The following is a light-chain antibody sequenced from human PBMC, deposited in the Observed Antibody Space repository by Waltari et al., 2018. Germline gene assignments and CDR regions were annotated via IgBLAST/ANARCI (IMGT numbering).Light chain of an antibody. V-gene: IGLV3-19*01. CDR1: SLRSYY. Sequence: SSELTQDPAVSVALGQTVRITCQGDSLRSYYESWYQQKPGQAPELVIYGKNNRPSGIPDRFSGSSSGNTASLTITGAQAEDEADYYCNSRDSSGNHVVFGGGTKLTVL. CDR3: NSRDSSGNHVV. CDR2: GKN. J-gene: IGLJ2*01.